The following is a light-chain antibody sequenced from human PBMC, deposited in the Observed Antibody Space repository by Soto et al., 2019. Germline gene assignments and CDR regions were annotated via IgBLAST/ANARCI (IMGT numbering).Light chain of an antibody. CDR3: QHYCSSPLYT. CDR1: QSVSSSY. CDR2: GAS. J-gene: IGKJ2*01. V-gene: IGKV3-20*01. Sequence: EIVLTQSPGTLSLSPGERVTLSCRASQSVSSSYLAWYQQKLGQAPRLLIYGASSSATGIPDRFSGSGSGTDFTLTISRLEPEDFAVYYCQHYCSSPLYTFGQGTKLEIK.